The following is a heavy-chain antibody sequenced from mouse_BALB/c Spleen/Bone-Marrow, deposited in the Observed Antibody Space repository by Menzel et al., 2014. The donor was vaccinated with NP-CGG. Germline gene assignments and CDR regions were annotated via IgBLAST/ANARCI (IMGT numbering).Heavy chain of an antibody. Sequence: LKESGSELVRPGASAKLSCKASGYTFTSYWIHWVKQRPGQGLEWIGNIYPGSGSINYDEKFKSKATLTVDTSSSTAYMQLSSLTSEDSAVYYCRCYDYTMDYWGQGTSVTVSS. J-gene: IGHJ4*01. D-gene: IGHD1-1*01. CDR3: RCYDYTMDY. V-gene: IGHV1S22*01. CDR1: GYTFTSYW. CDR2: IYPGSGSI.